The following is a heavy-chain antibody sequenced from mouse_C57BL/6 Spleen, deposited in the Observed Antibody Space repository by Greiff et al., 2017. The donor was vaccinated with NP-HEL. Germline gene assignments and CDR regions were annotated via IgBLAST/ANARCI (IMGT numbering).Heavy chain of an antibody. CDR3: ADPCYCGSRYALDY. V-gene: IGHV1-85*01. D-gene: IGHD1-1*01. Sequence: VQLQQSGPELVKPGASVKLSCKASGYTFTSYGINWVKQRPGQGLEWIGWIYPRDGSTKYNEKFKGKATLTVDTSSSTAYMELRSLTSEDSAVFFCADPCYCGSRYALDYWGQGTSVTVSS. CDR2: IYPRDGST. J-gene: IGHJ4*01. CDR1: GYTFTSYG.